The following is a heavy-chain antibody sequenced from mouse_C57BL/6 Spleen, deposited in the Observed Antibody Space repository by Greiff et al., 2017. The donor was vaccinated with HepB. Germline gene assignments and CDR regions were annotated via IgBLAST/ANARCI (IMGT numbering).Heavy chain of an antibody. D-gene: IGHD1-1*01. CDR3: ARSHYGSSYYYAMDY. V-gene: IGHV1-50*01. J-gene: IGHJ4*01. CDR2: IDPSDSYT. Sequence: QVQLQQPGAELVKPGASVKLSCKASGYTFTSYWMQWVKQRPGQGLEWIGEIDPSDSYTNYNQKFKGKATLTVDTSSSTAYMQLSSLTSEDSAVYYCARSHYGSSYYYAMDYWGQGTSVTVSS. CDR1: GYTFTSYW.